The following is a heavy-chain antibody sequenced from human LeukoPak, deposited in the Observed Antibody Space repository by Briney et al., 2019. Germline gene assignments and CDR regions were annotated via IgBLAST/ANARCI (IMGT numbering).Heavy chain of an antibody. J-gene: IGHJ3*02. CDR3: ARFERGITMVRGVRFDI. CDR2: INHSGST. V-gene: IGHV4-34*01. CDR1: GGSFSGYY. D-gene: IGHD3-10*01. Sequence: ETLSLTCAVYGGSFSGYYWSWIRQPPGKGLEWIGEINHSGSTNYNPSLKSRVTISVDTSKNQFSLKLSSVTAADTAVYYCARFERGITMVRGVRFDIWGQGTMVTVSS.